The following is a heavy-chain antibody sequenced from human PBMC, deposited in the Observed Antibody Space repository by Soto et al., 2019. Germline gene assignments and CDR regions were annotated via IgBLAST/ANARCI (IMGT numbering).Heavy chain of an antibody. CDR2: IIPIFGTA. D-gene: IGHD6-13*01. V-gene: IGHV1-69*13. J-gene: IGHJ6*02. Sequence: SVKVSCKASGGTFSSYAISWVRQAPGQGLEWMGGIIPIFGTANYAQKFQGRVTITADESTSTAYMELSSLRSEDTAVYYCASPPVAAAVNYYGMDVWGQGTTVTVSS. CDR3: ASPPVAAAVNYYGMDV. CDR1: GGTFSSYA.